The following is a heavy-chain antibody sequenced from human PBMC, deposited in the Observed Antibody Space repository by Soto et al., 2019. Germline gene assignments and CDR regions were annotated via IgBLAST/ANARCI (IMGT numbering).Heavy chain of an antibody. Sequence: QVPLVQSGAEVKKPGASVKVSCKASGYTFTSYGISWVRQAPGQGLEWMGWISAYNGNTNYAQKLQGRVTMTTDTSTSTAYMELRSLRSDDTAVYYCARDRRPIAVGGIHGEGDYWGQGTLVTVSS. CDR2: ISAYNGNT. CDR3: ARDRRPIAVGGIHGEGDY. D-gene: IGHD6-19*01. V-gene: IGHV1-18*04. J-gene: IGHJ4*02. CDR1: GYTFTSYG.